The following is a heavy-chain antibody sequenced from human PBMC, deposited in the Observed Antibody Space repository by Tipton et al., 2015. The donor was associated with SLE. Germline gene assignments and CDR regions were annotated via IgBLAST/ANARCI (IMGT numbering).Heavy chain of an antibody. CDR1: GGSISSGGYY. CDR3: ARAEIGETYYYDK. V-gene: IGHV4-31*03. Sequence: TLSLTCTVSGGSISSGGYYWSWIRQHPGKGLEWIGYIYYSGSTYYNPSLKSRVTISVDTSKNQFSLKLSSVTAADTAVYYCARAEIGETYYYDKWGQGTMVTVSS. CDR2: IYYSGST. J-gene: IGHJ3*02. D-gene: IGHD3-10*01.